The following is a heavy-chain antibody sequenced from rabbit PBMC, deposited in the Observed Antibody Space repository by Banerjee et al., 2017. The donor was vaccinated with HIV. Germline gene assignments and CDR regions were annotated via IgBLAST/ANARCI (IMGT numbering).Heavy chain of an antibody. J-gene: IGHJ6*01. Sequence: QSLEESGGGLVKPGASLTLTCKASGFSFSSSYWICWVRQAPGKGLEWIACIYPDRGGSTYYANWAKGRFTISKTSSTTVTLVLTSLTAADTATYFCARDTGTSFSTYGMDLWGQGTLVTVS. CDR3: ARDTGTSFSTYGMDL. D-gene: IGHD8-1*01. CDR2: IYPDRGGST. CDR1: GFSFSSSYW. V-gene: IGHV1S40*01.